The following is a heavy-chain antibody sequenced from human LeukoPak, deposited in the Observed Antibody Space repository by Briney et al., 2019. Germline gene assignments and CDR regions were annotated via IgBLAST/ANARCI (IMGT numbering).Heavy chain of an antibody. CDR2: INPHSGGT. Sequence: ASVEVSCKASGYTFTGYYIHWMRQAPGQGLEWMGWINPHSGGTNYAQNFQGRVTMTRDTSISTVYMELHTLRSDDTAVYFCARGLLTGRNWYFDLWGRGTLLTASS. CDR1: GYTFTGYY. J-gene: IGHJ2*01. CDR3: ARGLLTGRNWYFDL. V-gene: IGHV1-2*02. D-gene: IGHD3-9*01.